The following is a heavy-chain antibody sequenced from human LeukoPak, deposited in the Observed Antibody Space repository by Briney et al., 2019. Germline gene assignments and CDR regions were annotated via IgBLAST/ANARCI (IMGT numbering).Heavy chain of an antibody. V-gene: IGHV1-18*01. CDR3: AGEGVASDY. Sequence: ASVKVSCKTSGYTFSSHGISWVRQAPGQGLEWMGWISAYDGDTNYAQKLQGRITMTTDTSTSTAYMELRSLRPDDTAVYYCAGEGVASDYWGQGTLVTVSS. CDR2: ISAYDGDT. CDR1: GYTFSSHG. J-gene: IGHJ4*02. D-gene: IGHD3-3*01.